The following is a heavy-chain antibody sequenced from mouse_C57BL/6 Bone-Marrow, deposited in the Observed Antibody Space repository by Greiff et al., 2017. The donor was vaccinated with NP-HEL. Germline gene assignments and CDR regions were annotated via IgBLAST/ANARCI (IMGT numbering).Heavy chain of an antibody. CDR3: ARWNYYYGLFDY. Sequence: QVQLQQPGAELVKPGASVKLSCKASGYTFTSYWMHWVKQRPGQGLEWIGMIHPNSGITNYNEKFKSKATLTVDKSSSTAYMQLSSLTSEDSAVYYCARWNYYYGLFDYWGQGTTLTVSS. D-gene: IGHD1-1*01. J-gene: IGHJ2*01. V-gene: IGHV1-64*01. CDR1: GYTFTSYW. CDR2: IHPNSGIT.